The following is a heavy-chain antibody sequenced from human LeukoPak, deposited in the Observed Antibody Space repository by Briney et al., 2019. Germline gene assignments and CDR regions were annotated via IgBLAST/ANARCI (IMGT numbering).Heavy chain of an antibody. CDR3: VKDPGYCSGGSCYNWFDP. Sequence: GGPLRLSCSAFGFTFSSYAMHWVRQAPGKGLEYVSAISSNGGSTYYADSVKGRFTISRDNSKNTLYLQMGSLRAEDTAVYYCVKDPGYCSGGSCYNWFDPWGQGTLVTVSS. CDR1: GFTFSSYA. CDR2: ISSNGGST. V-gene: IGHV3-64D*09. J-gene: IGHJ5*02. D-gene: IGHD2-15*01.